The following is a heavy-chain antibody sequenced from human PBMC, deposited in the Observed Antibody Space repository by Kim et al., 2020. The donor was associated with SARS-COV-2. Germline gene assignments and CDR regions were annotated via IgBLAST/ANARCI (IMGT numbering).Heavy chain of an antibody. D-gene: IGHD3-9*01. Sequence: SETLSLTCTVSGASISSGAYYWGWIRQPPRTGLQWIGNIYYSGRTYYNPSLKSRVTISVDTSRNQFSLKVAAVTAADIAVYYCGRVSSGGFDILAGSGEFDSWGQGILGTVSS. J-gene: IGHJ4*02. CDR2: IYYSGRT. V-gene: IGHV4-39*01. CDR3: GRVSSGGFDILAGSGEFDS. CDR1: GASISSGAYY.